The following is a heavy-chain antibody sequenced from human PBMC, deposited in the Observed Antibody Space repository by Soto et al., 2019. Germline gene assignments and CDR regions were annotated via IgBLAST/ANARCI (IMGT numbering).Heavy chain of an antibody. CDR3: ARDPAMVTYYFDY. D-gene: IGHD5-18*01. CDR1: GFTFSSYA. V-gene: IGHV3-30-3*01. CDR2: ISYDGSNK. Sequence: WWSLRLSCSASGFTFSSYAMHWVRQAPGKGLEWVAVISYDGSNKYYADSVKGRFTISRDNSKNTLYLQMNSLRAEDTAVYYCARDPAMVTYYFDYWGQGTLVTVSS. J-gene: IGHJ4*02.